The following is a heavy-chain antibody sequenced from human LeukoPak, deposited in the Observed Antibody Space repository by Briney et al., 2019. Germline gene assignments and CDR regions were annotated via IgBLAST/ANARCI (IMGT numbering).Heavy chain of an antibody. J-gene: IGHJ1*01. CDR1: GFSFSNAW. D-gene: IGHD3-16*01. CDR3: TTGGGVYVYVSLH. CDR2: IKSKSDGGTT. Sequence: GSLRLSCVASGFSFSNAWTNWVRQAPGKGLEWVGRIKSKSDGGTTDYAAPVKGKFTISRDDSKNTLYLQMNSLKSEDTAVYYCTTGGGVYVYVSLHWGPGSLCTVSS. V-gene: IGHV3-15*01.